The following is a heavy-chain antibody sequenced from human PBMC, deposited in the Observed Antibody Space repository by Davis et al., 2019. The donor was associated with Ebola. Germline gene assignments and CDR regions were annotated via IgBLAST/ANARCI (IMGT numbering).Heavy chain of an antibody. CDR3: ARRGNNSFGY. D-gene: IGHD1-1*01. CDR1: GGSFSDYY. J-gene: IGHJ4*02. CDR2: INHSGST. Sequence: PSETLSLTCAVYGGSFSDYYWTWIRQSSGKGLEWIGEINHSGSTTFNPSLKSRVTISVDTSQNQISLKMSSVTAADTAVYYCARRGNNSFGYWGQGTLVTVSS. V-gene: IGHV4-34*01.